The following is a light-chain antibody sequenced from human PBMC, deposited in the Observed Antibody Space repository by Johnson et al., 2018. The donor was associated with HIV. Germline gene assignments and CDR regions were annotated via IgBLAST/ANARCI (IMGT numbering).Light chain of an antibody. CDR1: SSNIGNNY. CDR2: DND. J-gene: IGLJ1*01. CDR3: GAWDSSLGAHYV. V-gene: IGLV1-51*01. Sequence: QSVLTQPPSVSAAPGQKVTISCSGSSSNIGNNYISCYQQLPGTAPKILIYDNDQRPSGIPDRFSGSKSGMSATLAITGLQTGDEADYYCGAWDSSLGAHYVFGTGTRVTVL.